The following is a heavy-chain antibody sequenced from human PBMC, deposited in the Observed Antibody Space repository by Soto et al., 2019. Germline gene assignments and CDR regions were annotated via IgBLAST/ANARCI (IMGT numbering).Heavy chain of an antibody. CDR3: ASPPPGYYYDSSGYYYGMDV. CDR2: ISVYNGNT. V-gene: IGHV1-18*01. J-gene: IGHJ6*02. D-gene: IGHD3-22*01. Sequence: ASVKVSCKASGYTFNSYGISWVRQAPGQGLEWMGWISVYNGNTNYAQKVQGRVTMTTDTSTSTAYMELRSLRSDDTAVYYCASPPPGYYYDSSGYYYGMDVWGQGTTVTVSS. CDR1: GYTFNSYG.